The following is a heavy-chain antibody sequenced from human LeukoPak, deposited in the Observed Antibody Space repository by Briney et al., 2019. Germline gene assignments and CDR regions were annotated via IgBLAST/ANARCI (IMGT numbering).Heavy chain of an antibody. CDR1: GYSISSGYY. CDR2: IYHSGST. V-gene: IGHV4-38-2*02. Sequence: SETLSLTCAVSGYSISSGYYWGWIRQPPGKGLEWIGSIYHSGSTYYNPSLKSRVTISVDTSKNQFSLKLSSVTAADTAVYYCARDKKSVGSSWYYYGMDVWGKGTTVTVSS. J-gene: IGHJ6*04. CDR3: ARDKKSVGSSWYYYGMDV. D-gene: IGHD6-13*01.